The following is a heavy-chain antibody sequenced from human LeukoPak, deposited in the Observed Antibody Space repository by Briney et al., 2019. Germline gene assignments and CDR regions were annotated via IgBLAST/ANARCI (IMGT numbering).Heavy chain of an antibody. J-gene: IGHJ1*01. CDR3: AGGDVAARLQH. V-gene: IGHV4-34*01. CDR2: INHSGSI. D-gene: IGHD6-6*01. CDR1: GGSISAYY. Sequence: PSETLSLTCTVSGGSISAYYLSWLRQPPGKGLEWIGEINHSGSISYNPSLKSRVNISVDTCKNRFSLKLSSVTAGDTAVYYCAGGDVAARLQHWGQGTLVTVSS.